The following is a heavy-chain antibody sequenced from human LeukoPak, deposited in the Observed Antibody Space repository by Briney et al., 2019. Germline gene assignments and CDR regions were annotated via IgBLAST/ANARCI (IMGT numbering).Heavy chain of an antibody. CDR2: ICHSGST. V-gene: IGHV4-38-2*02. Sequence: PSETLSLTCAVSGYSISSGYYWGWIRQPPGKGLEWIGSICHSGSTYYNPSLKSRVTISVDTSKNQFSLKLSSVTAADTAVYYCARDADAQQQLVGFDYWGQGTLVTVSS. D-gene: IGHD6-13*01. CDR3: ARDADAQQQLVGFDY. J-gene: IGHJ4*02. CDR1: GYSISSGYY.